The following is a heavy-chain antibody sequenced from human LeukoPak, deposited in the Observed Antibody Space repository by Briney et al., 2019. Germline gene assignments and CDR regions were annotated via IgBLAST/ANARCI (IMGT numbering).Heavy chain of an antibody. V-gene: IGHV3-23*01. CDR3: AKGWTIGASRGDYFDY. CDR1: GFTFSSYG. J-gene: IGHJ4*02. D-gene: IGHD1-26*01. CDR2: ISGSGGST. Sequence: GGSLRPSCAASGFTFSSYGMSWVRQAPEKGLEWVSVISGSGGSTYYADSVKGRFTISRDNSKKTLYLLMNSLRAEDTAVYFCAKGWTIGASRGDYFDYWGQGTLVTVSS.